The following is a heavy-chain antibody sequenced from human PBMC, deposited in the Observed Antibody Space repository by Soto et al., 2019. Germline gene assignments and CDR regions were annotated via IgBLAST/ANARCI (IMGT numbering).Heavy chain of an antibody. V-gene: IGHV1-2*02. CDR2: INPNSGGT. CDR3: ARIYFHDSRTSMDV. Sequence: ASVKVSCKASGYTFTGYYMHWVRQAPGQGLEWMGWINPNSGGTNYAQKFQGRVTMTRDTSISTAYMELSRLRSDDTAVYYCARIYFHDSRTSMDVWGQGPTGTGSS. CDR1: GYTFTGYY. J-gene: IGHJ6*02. D-gene: IGHD3-22*01.